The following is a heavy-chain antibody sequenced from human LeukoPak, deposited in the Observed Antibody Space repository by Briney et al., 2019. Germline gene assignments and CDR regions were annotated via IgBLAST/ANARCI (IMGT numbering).Heavy chain of an antibody. CDR2: ISGSGEST. CDR3: AKSLSSGYYYLDSYFDY. J-gene: IGHJ4*02. Sequence: GGSLRLSCAASGFTFSSYWMSWVRQTPGKGLEWVSGISGSGESTNYADSVKGRFTISRDSSKNTLYLQMNSLRAEDTAVYYCAKSLSSGYYYLDSYFDYWGQGTLVTVSS. V-gene: IGHV3-23*01. CDR1: GFTFSSYW. D-gene: IGHD3-22*01.